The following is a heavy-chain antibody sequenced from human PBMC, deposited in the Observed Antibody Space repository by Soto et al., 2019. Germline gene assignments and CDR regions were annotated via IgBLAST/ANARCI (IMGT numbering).Heavy chain of an antibody. V-gene: IGHV1-69*13. Sequence: GASVKVSCKASGGTFSSYAISWVRQAPGQGLEWMGGIIPIFGTANYAQKFQGRVTITADESTSTAYMELSSLRSEDTAVYYCARDRRTGIAVAGPDAFDIWGQGTMVTVSS. J-gene: IGHJ3*02. CDR3: ARDRRTGIAVAGPDAFDI. D-gene: IGHD6-19*01. CDR2: IIPIFGTA. CDR1: GGTFSSYA.